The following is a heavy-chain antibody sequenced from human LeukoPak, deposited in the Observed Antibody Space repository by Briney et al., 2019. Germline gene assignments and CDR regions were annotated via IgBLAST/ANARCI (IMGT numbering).Heavy chain of an antibody. J-gene: IGHJ4*02. D-gene: IGHD1-14*01. CDR3: TRAVSQAFDY. CDR2: IWYDGSNK. V-gene: IGHV3-33*01. Sequence: GGSLRLSCAGSAFTFGSFGMHWVRQAPGKGLEWVAVIWYDGSNKYYADSVKGRFTISRDNSKNTMYLQMNSLRAEDTAVYYCTRAVSQAFDYWGQGTLVTVSS. CDR1: AFTFGSFG.